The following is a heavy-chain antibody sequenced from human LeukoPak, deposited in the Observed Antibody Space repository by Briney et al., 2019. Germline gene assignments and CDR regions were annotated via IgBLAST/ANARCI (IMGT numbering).Heavy chain of an antibody. Sequence: GGSLTLSCAASGFTVSSNYMSWVRQAPGKGLEWVSVIYSGGSTYYADSVKGRFTISRDNSKNTLYLQMNSLRAEDTAVYYCASGSGSYRTPYYYMDVWGEGTTVTVSS. CDR3: ASGSGSYRTPYYYMDV. V-gene: IGHV3-53*01. CDR2: IYSGGST. J-gene: IGHJ6*03. CDR1: GFTVSSNY. D-gene: IGHD3-10*01.